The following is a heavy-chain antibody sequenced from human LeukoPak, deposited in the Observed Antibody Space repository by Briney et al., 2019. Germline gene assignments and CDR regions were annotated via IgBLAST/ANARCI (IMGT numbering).Heavy chain of an antibody. V-gene: IGHV3-74*01. Sequence: GGSLTLSCAASGFTFSTYWMHWVRQAPGTGLVWVSLINRGGSSTSYADSVKGRFTISRENAKNTVYMQMSSLRAEDTAVYYCARGDEYTYGYFDYWGQGTLVTVSS. CDR3: ARGDEYTYGYFDY. CDR1: GFTFSTYW. D-gene: IGHD5-18*01. J-gene: IGHJ4*02. CDR2: INRGGSST.